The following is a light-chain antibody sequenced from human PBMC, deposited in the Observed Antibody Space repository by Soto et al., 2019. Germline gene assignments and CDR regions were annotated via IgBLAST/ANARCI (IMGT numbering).Light chain of an antibody. Sequence: EIVLTQSPATLSLSPGERATLSCRASQSVSSYLAWYQQKSGQAPRLLIYDASNRATGIPARFSGSGSGTDFTLTISSLEPEDFAVYYCQQRSYWPYTFGQGTKLEI. J-gene: IGKJ2*01. CDR2: DAS. V-gene: IGKV3-11*01. CDR3: QQRSYWPYT. CDR1: QSVSSY.